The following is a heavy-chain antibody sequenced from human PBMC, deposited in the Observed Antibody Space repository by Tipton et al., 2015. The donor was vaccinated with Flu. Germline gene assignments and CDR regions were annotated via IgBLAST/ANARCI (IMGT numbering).Heavy chain of an antibody. Sequence: LRLSCAVYGGTFSDHYWTWIRQRPGEGLEWIGEINQSGNTDSAPSLKSRVTISVDTSTNQVSLILRSVTAADTAMYYCARFPDYYYGLDAWGQGTAVTVSS. CDR1: GGTFSDHY. CDR3: ARFPDYYYGLDA. D-gene: IGHD1-14*01. CDR2: INQSGNT. J-gene: IGHJ6*02. V-gene: IGHV4-34*01.